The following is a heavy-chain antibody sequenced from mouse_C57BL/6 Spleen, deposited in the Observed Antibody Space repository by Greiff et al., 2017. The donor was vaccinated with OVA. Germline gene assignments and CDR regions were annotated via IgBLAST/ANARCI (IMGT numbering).Heavy chain of an antibody. CDR3: ARNYYGSSHDY. CDR2: ISYDGSN. Sequence: EVKLVESGPGLVKPSQSLSLTCSVTGYSITSGYYWNWIRQFPGNKLEWMGYISYDGSNNYNPSLKNRISITRDTSKNQFFLKLNSVTTEDTATYYCARNYYGSSHDYWGQGTTLTVSS. J-gene: IGHJ2*01. V-gene: IGHV3-6*01. CDR1: GYSITSGYY. D-gene: IGHD1-1*01.